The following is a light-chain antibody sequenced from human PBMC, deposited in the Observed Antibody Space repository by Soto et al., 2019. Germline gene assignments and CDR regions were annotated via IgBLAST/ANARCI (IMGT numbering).Light chain of an antibody. CDR2: ANN. Sequence: QSVLTQPPSVSGAPGQRVTMSCTGTRSNIGAGYDVHWYQQLPGTAPKLLIYANNNRPSGVPDRFSGSKSATSASLAITGLQAEDEADYFCQSYDSSLSSYVFGTGTKVTVL. CDR3: QSYDSSLSSYV. J-gene: IGLJ1*01. V-gene: IGLV1-40*01. CDR1: RSNIGAGYD.